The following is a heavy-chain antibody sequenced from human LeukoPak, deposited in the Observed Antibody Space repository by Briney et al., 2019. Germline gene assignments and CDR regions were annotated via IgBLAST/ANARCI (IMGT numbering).Heavy chain of an antibody. CDR3: AREWELRTFCIGY. D-gene: IGHD1-26*01. J-gene: IGHJ4*02. V-gene: IGHV1-69*13. CDR1: GGTFSSYA. Sequence: ASVTVSCKASGGTFSSYAISWVRQAPGQGLEWMGGIIPIFGTANYAQKFQGRVTITADESTSTAYMELSSLRSEDTAVYYCAREWELRTFCIGYWGQGTLVTVSS. CDR2: IIPIFGTA.